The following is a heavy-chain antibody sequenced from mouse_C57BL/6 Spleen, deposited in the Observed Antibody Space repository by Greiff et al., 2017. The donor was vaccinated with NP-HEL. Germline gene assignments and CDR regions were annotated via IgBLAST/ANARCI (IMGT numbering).Heavy chain of an antibody. V-gene: IGHV5-16*01. D-gene: IGHD2-3*01. Sequence: EVKLEESEAGLVQPGRSMKLSCTASGFTFSDYYMAWVRQVPEKGLEWVANINSDGSSTYYLDSLKSRFIISRDNAKNILYLQMSSLKSEDTATYYCARDHYDGGAMDYWGQGTSVTVSS. J-gene: IGHJ4*01. CDR3: ARDHYDGGAMDY. CDR2: INSDGSST. CDR1: GFTFSDYY.